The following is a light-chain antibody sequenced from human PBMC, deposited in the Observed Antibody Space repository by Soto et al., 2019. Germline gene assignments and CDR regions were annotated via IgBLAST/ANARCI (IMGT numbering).Light chain of an antibody. Sequence: DIQMTQSPSSLSASVGDRVTITCRASQSISSYLNWYQQKPGKAPKLLIYAASSLQSGVPSRFSGSGSGTDFTLTINSLQPEDFATYYCQQSYSTPPGFGQGTKLEIK. CDR1: QSISSY. CDR3: QQSYSTPPG. V-gene: IGKV1-39*01. CDR2: AAS. J-gene: IGKJ2*03.